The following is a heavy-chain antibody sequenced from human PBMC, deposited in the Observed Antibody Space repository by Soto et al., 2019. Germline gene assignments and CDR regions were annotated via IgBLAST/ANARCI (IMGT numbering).Heavy chain of an antibody. CDR3: TRVGAVDTNYYYYGMDV. D-gene: IGHD5-18*01. V-gene: IGHV3-49*05. CDR2: IRSKAYGGTT. Sequence: NPGGSLRLSCTASGFTFGDYAMSWFRQAPGKGLEWVGFIRSKAYGGTTEYAASVKGRFTISRDDSKSIAYLQMNSLKTEDTAVYYCTRVGAVDTNYYYYGMDVWGQGTTVTVSS. CDR1: GFTFGDYA. J-gene: IGHJ6*02.